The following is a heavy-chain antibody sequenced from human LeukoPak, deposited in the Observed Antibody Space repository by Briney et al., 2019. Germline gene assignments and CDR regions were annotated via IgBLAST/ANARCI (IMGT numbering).Heavy chain of an antibody. V-gene: IGHV3-64*01. J-gene: IGHJ4*01. Sequence: GGSLRLSCVASGFTFSSYPMHWVRQAPGKGLEYVSTIGTNGGSTYYATSVKGRFTISRDNSKNTLYLQMGSLRAEDMAVYYCARGVGPGPDYWGHGTLVTVSS. CDR3: ARGVGPGPDY. CDR1: GFTFSSYP. D-gene: IGHD5/OR15-5a*01. CDR2: IGTNGGST.